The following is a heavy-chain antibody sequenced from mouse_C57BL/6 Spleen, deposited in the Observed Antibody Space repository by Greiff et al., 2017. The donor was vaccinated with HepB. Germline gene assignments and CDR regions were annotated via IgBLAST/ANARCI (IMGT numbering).Heavy chain of an antibody. Sequence: VHLVESGPGLVQPSQSLSITCTVSGFSLTSYGVHWVRQSPGKGLEWLGVIWSGGSTDYNAAFISRLSISKDNSKSQVFFKMNSLQADDTAIYYCARNYPYYYGSSYFDYWGQGTTLTVSS. V-gene: IGHV2-2*01. J-gene: IGHJ2*01. CDR1: GFSLTSYG. D-gene: IGHD1-1*01. CDR3: ARNYPYYYGSSYFDY. CDR2: IWSGGST.